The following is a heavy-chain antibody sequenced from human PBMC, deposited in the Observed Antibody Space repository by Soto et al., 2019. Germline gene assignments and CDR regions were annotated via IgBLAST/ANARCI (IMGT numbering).Heavy chain of an antibody. V-gene: IGHV6-1*01. CDR3: ARGPPTAAAAETNYYYGMDV. Sequence: QTLSLTCAISGDSVSSNSAAWNWIRQSPSRGIEWLGRTYYRSKWYNDYAVSVKSRITINPDTSKNQFSLQLNSVTPEDTAVYYCARGPPTAAAAETNYYYGMDVWGQGTTVTVPS. D-gene: IGHD6-13*01. CDR1: GDSVSSNSAA. CDR2: TYYRSKWYN. J-gene: IGHJ6*02.